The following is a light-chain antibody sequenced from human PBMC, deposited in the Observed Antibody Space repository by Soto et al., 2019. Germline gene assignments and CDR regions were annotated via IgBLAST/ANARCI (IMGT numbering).Light chain of an antibody. CDR1: QSVTNY. CDR3: QQRLNWPPG. J-gene: IGKJ1*01. CDR2: DAS. Sequence: EIVLTQSPDTLSLSPGERATLSCRASQSVTNYIAWYQQRPGQAPRLLIYDASNRATGVPARFSGSGSGTDFTLTISDLEPPDFGLYYCQQRLNWPPGFGQGTKVEIK. V-gene: IGKV3-11*01.